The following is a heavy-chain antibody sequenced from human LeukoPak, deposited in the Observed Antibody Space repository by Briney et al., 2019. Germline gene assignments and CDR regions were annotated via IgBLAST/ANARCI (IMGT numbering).Heavy chain of an antibody. J-gene: IGHJ4*02. CDR2: ISGSGGGT. D-gene: IGHD1-26*01. Sequence: GGSLRLSCAASGFTFSSYAMSCVRQAPEKGLEWVSTISGSGGGTYYADSVKGRFTISRDDSKNTLYLQMNSLRAEDTAVYYCVKDLGRYRNNCFDYWGQGTLVTVSS. CDR1: GFTFSSYA. CDR3: VKDLGRYRNNCFDY. V-gene: IGHV3-23*01.